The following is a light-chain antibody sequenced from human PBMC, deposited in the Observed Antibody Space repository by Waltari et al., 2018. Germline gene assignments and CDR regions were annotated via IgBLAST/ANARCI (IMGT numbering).Light chain of an antibody. Sequence: EVLLTQSPGPLSLSPGERATLPCRASQSLSSLYLAWYQQKPGQAPRLLIYGASNRATGIPDRFSGSGSGTDFTLTITRLEPEDFAVYYCQQYDSSPRTFGQGTKMEIK. J-gene: IGKJ1*01. V-gene: IGKV3-20*01. CDR3: QQYDSSPRT. CDR2: GAS. CDR1: QSLSSLY.